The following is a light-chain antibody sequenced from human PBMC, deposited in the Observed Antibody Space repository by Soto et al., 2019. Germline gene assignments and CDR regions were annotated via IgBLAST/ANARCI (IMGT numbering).Light chain of an antibody. CDR2: GNS. CDR1: SSNIGAGYD. J-gene: IGLJ3*02. V-gene: IGLV1-40*01. CDR3: QSYDSSLSGFRV. Sequence: QSVLTQPPSVSGAPGQRVTISCTGSSSNIGAGYDVHWYQQLPGTAPKLLIYGNSNRPSGVPDRFSGSKSGTSASLAITGLQAEDEADYYCQSYDSSLSGFRVFGGGTKL.